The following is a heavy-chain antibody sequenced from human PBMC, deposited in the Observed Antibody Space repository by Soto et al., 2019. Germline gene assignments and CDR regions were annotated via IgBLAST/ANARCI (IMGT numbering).Heavy chain of an antibody. J-gene: IGHJ6*02. CDR3: ARGVLGYYDILTGPSYGMDV. Sequence: PSETLSLTCTVSGGSISSYYWSWIRQPAGKGLEWIGRIYTSGSTNYNPSLKSRVTMSVGTSKNQFSLKLSSVTAADTAVYYCARGVLGYYDILTGPSYGMDVWGQGTTVTVSS. V-gene: IGHV4-4*07. CDR1: GGSISSYY. CDR2: IYTSGST. D-gene: IGHD3-9*01.